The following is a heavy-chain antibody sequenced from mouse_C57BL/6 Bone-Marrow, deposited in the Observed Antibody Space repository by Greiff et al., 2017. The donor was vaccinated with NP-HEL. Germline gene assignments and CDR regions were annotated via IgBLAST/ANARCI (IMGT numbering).Heavy chain of an antibody. J-gene: IGHJ1*03. D-gene: IGHD1-1*01. Sequence: EADGGLVQPKGSLKLSCAASGFTFNTYAMHWVRQAPGKGLEWVARIRSKSSNYATYYADSVKDRFTISRDDSQSMLYLQMNNLKTEDTAMYYCVREDYYGSSPHWYFDVWGTGTTVTVSS. CDR3: VREDYYGSSPHWYFDV. V-gene: IGHV10-3*01. CDR1: GFTFNTYA. CDR2: IRSKSSNYAT.